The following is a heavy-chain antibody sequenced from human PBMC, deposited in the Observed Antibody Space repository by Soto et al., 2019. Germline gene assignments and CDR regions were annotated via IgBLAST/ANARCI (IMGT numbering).Heavy chain of an antibody. CDR3: ARDPYSSGWASEDRRYFDY. CDR1: GFTFSSYA. CDR2: ISGSGGST. V-gene: IGHV3-23*01. Sequence: PGGSLRLSCAASGFTFSSYAMSWVRQAPGKGLEWVSAISGSGGSTYYADSVKGRFTISRDNAKNSLYLQMNSLRAEDTAVYYCARDPYSSGWASEDRRYFDYWGQGTLVTVSS. D-gene: IGHD6-19*01. J-gene: IGHJ4*02.